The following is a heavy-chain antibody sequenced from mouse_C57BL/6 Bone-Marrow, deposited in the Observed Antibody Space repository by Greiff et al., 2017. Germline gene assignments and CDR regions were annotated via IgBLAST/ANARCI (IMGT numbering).Heavy chain of an antibody. V-gene: IGHV5-4*03. CDR3: ARGLGVGDY. D-gene: IGHD1-1*01. Sequence: EVKLVESGGGLVKPGGSLKLSCAASGFAFSSYAMSWVRQTPEKRLEWVATISDGGSYTYYQGNVKGRFTISRDNAKNNLYLQLSHLKSEDTAMYYCARGLGVGDYWGQGTSLTVSA. CDR1: GFAFSSYA. CDR2: ISDGGSYT. J-gene: IGHJ2*03.